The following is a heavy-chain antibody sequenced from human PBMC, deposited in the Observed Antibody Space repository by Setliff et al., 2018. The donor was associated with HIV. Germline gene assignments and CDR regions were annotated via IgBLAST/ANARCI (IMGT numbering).Heavy chain of an antibody. Sequence: GVSLRLSCATSGFTFGSYSMSWVRQAPGKGPEWVSSIRATGTIADYTDSVKGRFTISRDNSKNTVHLDMNTLRADDTAVYYCAKGGTFFQHWGQGTLVTVSS. J-gene: IGHJ1*01. CDR3: AKGGTFFQH. V-gene: IGHV3-23*01. CDR1: GFTFGSYS. CDR2: IRATGTIA. D-gene: IGHD3-16*01.